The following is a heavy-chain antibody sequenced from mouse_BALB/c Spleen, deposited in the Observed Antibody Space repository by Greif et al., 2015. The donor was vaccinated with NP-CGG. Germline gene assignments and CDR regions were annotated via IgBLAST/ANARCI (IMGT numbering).Heavy chain of an antibody. CDR3: ARHPGNYWYFDV. V-gene: IGHV5-9-3*01. J-gene: IGHJ1*01. D-gene: IGHD2-1*01. CDR1: GFTFSSYA. Sequence: EVKLVESGGGLVKPGGSLKLSCAASGFTFSSYAMSWVRQTPEKRLEWVATISGGGSYTYYPDSVKGRFTISRDNAKNTLYLQMSSLRSEDTAMYYCARHPGNYWYFDVWGAGTTVTVSS. CDR2: ISGGGSYT.